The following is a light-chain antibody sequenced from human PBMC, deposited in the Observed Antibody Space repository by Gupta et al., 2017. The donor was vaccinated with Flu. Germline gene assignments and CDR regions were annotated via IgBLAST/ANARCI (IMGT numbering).Light chain of an antibody. Sequence: QLVLTQPPSASASLGASVKLTCTLSSGHSNYAIAWHQQQPEKGPRYLMNLNTDGSHSKGDGIPDRFSGSSSGAERYLTISSLQAEDEDDYYCQTWGTGIRVFGGGTKLTVL. CDR1: SGHSNYA. CDR2: LNTDGSH. V-gene: IGLV4-69*01. CDR3: QTWGTGIRV. J-gene: IGLJ3*02.